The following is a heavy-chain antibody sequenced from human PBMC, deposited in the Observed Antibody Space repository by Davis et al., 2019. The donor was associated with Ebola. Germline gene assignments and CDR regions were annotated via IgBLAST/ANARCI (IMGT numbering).Heavy chain of an antibody. Sequence: PSETLSLTCAVYGGSFSGYYWSWIRQTPGKGLEWIGEINHSGTTKYNPSLKSRVTISVDTSKNQFSLKLSSVTAADTAVYFCAFATYYYSYMDVWGKGTTVTVSS. V-gene: IGHV4-34*01. CDR3: AFATYYYSYMDV. CDR1: GGSFSGYY. CDR2: INHSGTT. J-gene: IGHJ6*03.